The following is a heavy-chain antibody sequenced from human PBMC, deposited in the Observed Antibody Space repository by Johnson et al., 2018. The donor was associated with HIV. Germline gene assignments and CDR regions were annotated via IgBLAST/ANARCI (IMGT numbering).Heavy chain of an antibody. J-gene: IGHJ3*02. CDR3: ARDFRSVGANDAFDI. CDR2: ISYDGSNK. D-gene: IGHD1-26*01. V-gene: IGHV3-30*03. CDR1: GFTFSSYG. Sequence: PGGSLRLSCAASGFTFSSYGMHWVRQAPGKGLEWVAVISYDGSNKYYADSVKGRFTISRDNAKNSLYLQMNSLRAEDTAVYYCARDFRSVGANDAFDIWGQGTMVTVSS.